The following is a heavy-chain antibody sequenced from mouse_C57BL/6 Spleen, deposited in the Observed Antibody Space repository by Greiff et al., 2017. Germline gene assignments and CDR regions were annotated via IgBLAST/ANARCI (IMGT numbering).Heavy chain of an antibody. Sequence: EVQLQQSGPELVKPGASVKIPCKASGYTFTDYNMDWVKQSHGKSLEWIGDINPNNGGTISNQKFKGKATLTVDKSSSTAYMELRSLTSEDTAVYYCARGRGYYYGSSSFAYWGQGTLVTVSA. CDR3: ARGRGYYYGSSSFAY. J-gene: IGHJ3*01. CDR1: GYTFTDYN. V-gene: IGHV1-18*01. CDR2: INPNNGGT. D-gene: IGHD1-1*01.